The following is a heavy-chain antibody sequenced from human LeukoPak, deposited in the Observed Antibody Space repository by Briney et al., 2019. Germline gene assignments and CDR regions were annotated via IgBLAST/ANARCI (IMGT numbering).Heavy chain of an antibody. J-gene: IGHJ4*02. Sequence: PGRSLRLSCAASGFTFSSYGMHWVRQAPGKGLEWVAVIWYDGSNKYYADSVKGRFTISRDNSKNTLYLQMISLRAEDTAVYYCARDTLTFYYYDSSGYPYWGQGTLVTVSS. CDR1: GFTFSSYG. CDR2: IWYDGSNK. V-gene: IGHV3-33*01. CDR3: ARDTLTFYYYDSSGYPY. D-gene: IGHD3-22*01.